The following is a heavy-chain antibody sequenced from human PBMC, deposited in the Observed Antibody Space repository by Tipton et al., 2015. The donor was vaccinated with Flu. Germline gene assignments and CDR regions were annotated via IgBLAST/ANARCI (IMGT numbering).Heavy chain of an antibody. J-gene: IGHJ4*02. CDR2: ITSSGNTI. D-gene: IGHD7-27*01. Sequence: QLVQSGGGLVQPGGSLRLSCAASGFTFSSYEMNWVRQAPGKGLEWVSYITSSGNTISYADSVRGRFTISRDNTKKSLYLQLNSLRVKDTAIYYCATLTGDDYWGQGILVTVSS. CDR3: ATLTGDDY. CDR1: GFTFSSYE. V-gene: IGHV3-48*03.